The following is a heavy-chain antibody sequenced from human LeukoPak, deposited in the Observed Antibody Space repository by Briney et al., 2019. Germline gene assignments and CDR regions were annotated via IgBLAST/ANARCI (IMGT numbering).Heavy chain of an antibody. Sequence: ASVKVSCKASGYTFTGYYIHWVRQAPGQGLEWMGWINPNSGGTNYAQKFQGRVTMTRDTSIGTAYMELSSLRSDDTAVYYCARDEALGTAAGNWFDPWGQGTLVTVSS. CDR1: GYTFTGYY. CDR3: ARDEALGTAAGNWFDP. J-gene: IGHJ5*02. CDR2: INPNSGGT. D-gene: IGHD6-13*01. V-gene: IGHV1-2*02.